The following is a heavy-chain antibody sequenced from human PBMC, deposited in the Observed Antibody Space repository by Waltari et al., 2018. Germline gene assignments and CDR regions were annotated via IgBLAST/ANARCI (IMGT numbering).Heavy chain of an antibody. CDR2: ISYEGSNK. D-gene: IGHD5-12*01. V-gene: IGHV3-30-3*01. CDR1: GFTFSSYA. Sequence: QVQLVESGGGVVQPGRSLRLSCAASGFTFSSYAMHWVRQAPGKGLELLAVISYEGSNKYYADAATGRFTISRDNSKTTLYLQMNSLRAEDTAVYYCAREFSGYGYFDYWGQGTLVTVSS. J-gene: IGHJ4*02. CDR3: AREFSGYGYFDY.